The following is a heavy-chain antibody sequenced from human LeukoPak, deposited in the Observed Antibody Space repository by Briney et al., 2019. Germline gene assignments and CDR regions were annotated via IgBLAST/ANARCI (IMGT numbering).Heavy chain of an antibody. CDR3: ARVSSSQGEYYFDY. CDR1: GYSISSGYY. J-gene: IGHJ4*02. Sequence: PSETLSLTCTVSGYSISSGYYWGWIRQPPGKGLEWIGSIYHSGSTNYNPSLKSRVTISVDTSKNQFSLKLSSVTAADTAVYYCARVSSSQGEYYFDYWGQGTLVTVSS. D-gene: IGHD6-6*01. CDR2: IYHSGST. V-gene: IGHV4-38-2*02.